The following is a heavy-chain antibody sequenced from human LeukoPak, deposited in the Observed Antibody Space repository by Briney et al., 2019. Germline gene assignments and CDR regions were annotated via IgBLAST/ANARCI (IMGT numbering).Heavy chain of an antibody. V-gene: IGHV1-46*01. D-gene: IGHD3-10*01. CDR3: AQGLDGSGSDY. CDR2: ISPSGGST. J-gene: IGHJ4*02. CDR1: GYTFTSNY. Sequence: ASVKVSCKAFGYTFTSNYMHWVRQAPGQGPEWMGVISPSGGSTTYAQKFQGRVTLTRDTSISTAYMELSRLRSDDTAVYYCAQGLDGSGSDYWGQGTLVTVSS.